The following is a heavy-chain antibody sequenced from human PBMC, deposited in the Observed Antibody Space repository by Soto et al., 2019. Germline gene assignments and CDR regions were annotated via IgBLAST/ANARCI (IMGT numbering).Heavy chain of an antibody. V-gene: IGHV3-48*02. CDR1: GFTFSTYS. CDR3: ARDNGIEGWFDP. CDR2: ITSSSSTI. Sequence: GGSLRLSCAASGFTFSTYSMNWGRQAPGKGLEWIAYITSSSSTIFYADSVKGRFTISRDNAKNSLYLQMNSLRDEDTCVYYCARDNGIEGWFDPWGPGTLVTVSS. J-gene: IGHJ5*02.